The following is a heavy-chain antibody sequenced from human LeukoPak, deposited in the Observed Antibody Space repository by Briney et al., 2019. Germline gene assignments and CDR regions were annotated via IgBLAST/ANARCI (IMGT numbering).Heavy chain of an antibody. CDR1: GGSISSYY. Sequence: SETLSLTCSVSGGSISSYYWSWIRQPAGKGLEWIGRIYPAGTTNYNPSLKSRVTISVDTSKNQFSLKLSSVTAADTAVYYCARREAAAGSNWYFDLWGRGTLVTVSS. J-gene: IGHJ2*01. D-gene: IGHD6-13*01. V-gene: IGHV4-4*07. CDR2: IYPAGTT. CDR3: ARREAAAGSNWYFDL.